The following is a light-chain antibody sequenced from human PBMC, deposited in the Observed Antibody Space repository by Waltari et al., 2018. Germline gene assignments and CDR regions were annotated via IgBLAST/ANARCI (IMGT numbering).Light chain of an antibody. CDR2: DAS. CDR3: QQYSNSPIA. CDR1: HSVSRSY. V-gene: IGKV3-20*01. Sequence: EIALTQSPGTLSLSPGGRATLPCRASHSVSRSYLAWYHQKPGQAPRHLIYDASSRATGSPDRFSGSGSGTDFTLNISRLEPEDCAVYYCQQYSNSPIAFGQGTRLEIK. J-gene: IGKJ5*01.